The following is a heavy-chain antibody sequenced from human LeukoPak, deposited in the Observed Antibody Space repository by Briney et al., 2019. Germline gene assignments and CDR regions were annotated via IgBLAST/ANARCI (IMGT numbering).Heavy chain of an antibody. CDR2: IKQDGSEK. CDR1: GFTFSSYW. Sequence: GGSLRLSCAASGFTFSSYWMSWVRQAPGKGLEWVANIKQDGSEKYYVDSVKGRFTIPRDNAKNSLYLQMNSLRAEDTAVYYCARALVVPAVEGAWFDPWGQGTLVTVSS. J-gene: IGHJ5*02. D-gene: IGHD2-2*01. V-gene: IGHV3-7*01. CDR3: ARALVVPAVEGAWFDP.